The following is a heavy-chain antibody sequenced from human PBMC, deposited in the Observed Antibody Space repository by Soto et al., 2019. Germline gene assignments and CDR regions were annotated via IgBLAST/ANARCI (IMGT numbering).Heavy chain of an antibody. D-gene: IGHD3-10*01. CDR2: IYSGGST. V-gene: IGHV3-53*01. J-gene: IGHJ6*02. CDR3: ARGRYGSGSSPHYHGMDV. CDR1: GFTVSSNY. Sequence: GGSLRLSCAASGFTVSSNYMSWVRQAPGKGLEWVSVIYSGGSTYYADSVKGRFTISRDNSKNTLYLQMNSLRAEDTAVYYCARGRYGSGSSPHYHGMDVWGQGTTVTVSS.